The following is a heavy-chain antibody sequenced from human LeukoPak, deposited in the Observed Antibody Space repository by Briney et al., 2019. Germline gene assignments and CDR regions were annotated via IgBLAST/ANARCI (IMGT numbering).Heavy chain of an antibody. D-gene: IGHD1-26*01. V-gene: IGHV4-31*03. CDR3: ARSPYGGSYHGWFDP. Sequence: PSETLSLTCTVSGGSISSGGYYWSWIRQHPGKGLEWIGYIYYSGSTYYNPSLKSRVTISVDTSKNQFSLKLSSVTAADTAVYYCARSPYGGSYHGWFDPWGQGTLVTVSS. CDR2: IYYSGST. J-gene: IGHJ5*02. CDR1: GGSISSGGYY.